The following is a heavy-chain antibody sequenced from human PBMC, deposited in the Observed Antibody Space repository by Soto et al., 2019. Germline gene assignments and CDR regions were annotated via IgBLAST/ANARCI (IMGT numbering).Heavy chain of an antibody. CDR2: INHSGST. J-gene: IGHJ4*02. CDR1: GGSFSGYY. Sequence: TSETLSLTCAVYGGSFSGYYWSWIRQPPGKGLEWIGEINHSGSTNYNPSLKSRVTISVDTSKNQFSLKLSSVTAADTAVYYCARNYYGSGSYLHWGQGTLVTVSS. CDR3: ARNYYGSGSYLH. V-gene: IGHV4-34*01. D-gene: IGHD3-10*01.